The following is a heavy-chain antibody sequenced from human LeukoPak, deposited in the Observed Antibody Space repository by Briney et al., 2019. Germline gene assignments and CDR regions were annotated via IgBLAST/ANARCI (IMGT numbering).Heavy chain of an antibody. V-gene: IGHV4-59*08. Sequence: SETLSLTCTVSGGSISSYYWSWVRQPPGKGLEWIGYIYYSGSTNYNPSLKSRVTISVDTSKNQFSLKLSSVTAADTAVYYCARRRGYSLDYWGQGTLVTVSS. J-gene: IGHJ4*02. CDR3: ARRRGYSLDY. CDR2: IYYSGST. D-gene: IGHD5-18*01. CDR1: GGSISSYY.